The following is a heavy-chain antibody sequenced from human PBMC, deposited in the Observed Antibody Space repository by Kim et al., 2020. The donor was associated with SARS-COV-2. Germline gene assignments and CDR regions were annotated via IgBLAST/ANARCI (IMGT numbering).Heavy chain of an antibody. D-gene: IGHD3-3*01. CDR2: INHSGST. Sequence: SETLSLTCAVYGGSFSGYYWSWIRQPPGKGLEWIGEINHSGSTNYNPSLKSRVTISVDTSKNQFSLKLSSVTAADTAVYYCASRGYGFWSGSYRNCFYP. V-gene: IGHV4-34*01. CDR1: GGSFSGYY. J-gene: IGHJ5*02. CDR3: ASRGYGFWSGSYRNCFYP.